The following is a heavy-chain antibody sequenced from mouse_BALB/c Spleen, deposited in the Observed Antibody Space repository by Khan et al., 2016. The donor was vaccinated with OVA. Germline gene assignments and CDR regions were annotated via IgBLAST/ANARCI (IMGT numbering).Heavy chain of an antibody. CDR2: IIYTGYT. J-gene: IGHJ3*01. D-gene: IGHD2-14*01. CDR3: ARSTYRYAFVY. Sequence: EVQLQESGPSLVKPSQTLSLTCSVAGDSITSGYWNWIRKFPGNKLEYMGYIIYTGYTYYNPSLQSRISITRHTSKNQYYLQLNSVTAEDTATYYYARSTYRYAFVYWGQATLVTVSA. CDR1: GDSITSGY. V-gene: IGHV3-8*02.